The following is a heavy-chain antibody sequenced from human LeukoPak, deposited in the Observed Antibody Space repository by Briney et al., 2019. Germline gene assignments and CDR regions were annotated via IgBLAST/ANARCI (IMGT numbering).Heavy chain of an antibody. J-gene: IGHJ5*02. V-gene: IGHV4-39*01. CDR2: IYYTGST. D-gene: IGHD6-13*01. CDR1: GASITTGSYY. CDR3: ARIYLAASGNT. Sequence: SETLSLTCTVSGASITTGSYYWGWIRQPPGKGLGWIGNIYYTGSTYYNPSLKSRVTISVDTPKNQFSLRLSSVTAADTAVYYCARIYLAASGNTWGQGTLVTVSS.